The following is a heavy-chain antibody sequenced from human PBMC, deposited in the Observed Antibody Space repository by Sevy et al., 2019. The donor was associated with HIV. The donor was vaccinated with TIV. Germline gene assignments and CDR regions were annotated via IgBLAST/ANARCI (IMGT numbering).Heavy chain of an antibody. V-gene: IGHV3-21*01. CDR1: GFTFSSYS. Sequence: GGSLRLSCAASGFTFSSYSMNWVRQAPGKGLEWVSSISSSSSYIYYEDSVKGRFTISRDNAKNSLYLQMNSLRAEDTAVYYCARERGEPYSSSWYGVFDYYYGMDVWGQGTTVTVSS. J-gene: IGHJ6*02. D-gene: IGHD6-13*01. CDR3: ARERGEPYSSSWYGVFDYYYGMDV. CDR2: ISSSSSYI.